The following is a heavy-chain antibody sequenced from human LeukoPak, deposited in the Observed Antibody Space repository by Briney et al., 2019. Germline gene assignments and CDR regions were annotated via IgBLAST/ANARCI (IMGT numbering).Heavy chain of an antibody. CDR3: ARVLRKGFWRDYYYYGMDV. D-gene: IGHD3-3*01. CDR1: GGTFSSYA. V-gene: IGHV1-69*04. J-gene: IGHJ6*02. CDR2: IIPIFGIA. Sequence: SVKVSCKASGGTFSSYAISWARQAPGQGLEWMGRIIPIFGIANYAQKFQGRVTITADKSTSTAYMELSSLRSEDTAVYYCARVLRKGFWRDYYYYGMDVWGQGTTVTVSS.